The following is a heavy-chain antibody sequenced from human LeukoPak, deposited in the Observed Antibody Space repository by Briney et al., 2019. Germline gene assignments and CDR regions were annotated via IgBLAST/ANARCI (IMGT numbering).Heavy chain of an antibody. CDR1: GGSISSYY. V-gene: IGHV4-59*01. CDR3: AREGRGYCSSTSCYGAFDI. J-gene: IGHJ3*02. Sequence: SETLSLTCTASGGSISSYYWSWIRQPPGKGLEWMGYIYYSGSTNYNPSLKSRVTISVDTSKNQFSLKLSSVTAADTAVYYCAREGRGYCSSTSCYGAFDIWGQGTMVTVSS. D-gene: IGHD2-2*01. CDR2: IYYSGST.